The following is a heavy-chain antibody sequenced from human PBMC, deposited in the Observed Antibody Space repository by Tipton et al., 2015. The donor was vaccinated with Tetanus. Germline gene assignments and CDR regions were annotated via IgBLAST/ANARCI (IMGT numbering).Heavy chain of an antibody. CDR2: IHSTGST. J-gene: IGHJ4*02. Sequence: TLSLTCAVSGGSINSGSHFWGWSRQPPGKGLEWIGSIHSTGSTYYTPSLKSRVTMSVDTSKNQFSLRLSSVTAADTAVYFCARGVADKGDFDYWGQGTLVTVSS. D-gene: IGHD6-19*01. V-gene: IGHV4-39*01. CDR3: ARGVADKGDFDY. CDR1: GGSINSGSHF.